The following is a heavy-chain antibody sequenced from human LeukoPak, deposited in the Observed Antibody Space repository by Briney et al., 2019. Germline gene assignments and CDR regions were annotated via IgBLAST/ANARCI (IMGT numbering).Heavy chain of an antibody. D-gene: IGHD6-6*01. V-gene: IGHV4-34*01. CDR1: GGSFSGYY. CDR3: ARQSSSYYYYYYMDG. CDR2: INHSGST. J-gene: IGHJ6*03. Sequence: SETLSLTCAVYGGSFSGYYWSWIRQPPGKGLEWIGEINHSGSTNYNPSLKSRVTISVDTSKNQFSLKLSSVTAADTAVYYCARQSSSYYYYYYMDGWGKGTTVTVSS.